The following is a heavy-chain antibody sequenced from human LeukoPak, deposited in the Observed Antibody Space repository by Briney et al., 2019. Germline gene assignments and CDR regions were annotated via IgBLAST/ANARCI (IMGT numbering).Heavy chain of an antibody. V-gene: IGHV3-33*06. J-gene: IGHJ4*02. D-gene: IGHD6-13*01. CDR2: LLANGNTA. CDR1: GFNFNIIG. Sequence: PGRSLRLSCAASGFNFNIIGMHWVRQVPGNGLEWVAVLLANGNTAHYADSVKGRFTISRDSSENTLYLQTNSLRSEDTAVYYCVKESAADATFHFDYWGQGTLVTVSS. CDR3: VKESAADATFHFDY.